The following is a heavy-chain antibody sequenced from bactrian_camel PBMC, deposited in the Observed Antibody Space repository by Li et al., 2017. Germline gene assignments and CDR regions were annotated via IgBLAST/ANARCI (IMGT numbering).Heavy chain of an antibody. CDR2: IDNGGGGST. CDR1: GYC. J-gene: IGHJ7*01. Sequence: QVQLVESGGGSVQAGGSLTLSCTVSGYCMGWFRQAPGKGLEWVSTIDNGGGGSTYYADSVKGRFTISRDNAKNTVYPQMNSLKSEDTALYYCAKDFRRADGSWYDPYYGMDFWGQGTQVTVS. V-gene: IGHV3S1*01. D-gene: IGHD6*01.